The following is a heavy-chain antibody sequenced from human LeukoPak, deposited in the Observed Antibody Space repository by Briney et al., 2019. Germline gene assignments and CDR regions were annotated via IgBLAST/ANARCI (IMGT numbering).Heavy chain of an antibody. V-gene: IGHV3-74*01. CDR2: INSDGSNT. CDR1: GFTFSSYW. D-gene: IGHD3-22*01. CDR3: ARGPYYYHRSGCFDY. Sequence: GGSLRLSCAASGFTFSSYWMHWVRHAPGKGLVWVSRINSDGSNTDYADSVKGRFTISRDNAKNTLYLQMNSLRAEDTAVYYCARGPYYYHRSGCFDYWGQGTLVTVSS. J-gene: IGHJ4*02.